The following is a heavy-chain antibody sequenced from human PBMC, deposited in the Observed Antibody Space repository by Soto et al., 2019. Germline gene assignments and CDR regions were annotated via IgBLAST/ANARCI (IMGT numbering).Heavy chain of an antibody. D-gene: IGHD5-12*01. V-gene: IGHV6-1*01. J-gene: IGHJ6*02. CDR1: GDSVSSNSAA. Sequence: SQTLSLTCAISGDSVSSNSAAWNWIRQSPSRGLEWLGRTYYRSKWYNDYAVSVKSRITINPDTSKNQFSLQLNSVTPEDTAVYYCARDGSSGYDLSGENYYYYGMDVWGQGTTVTVSS. CDR3: ARDGSSGYDLSGENYYYYGMDV. CDR2: TYYRSKWYN.